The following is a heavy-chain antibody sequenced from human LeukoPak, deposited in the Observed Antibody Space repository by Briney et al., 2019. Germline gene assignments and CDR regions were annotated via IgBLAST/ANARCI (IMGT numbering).Heavy chain of an antibody. CDR2: IYSGGST. Sequence: GGSLRLSCAAPGFTVSSNYMSWVRQAPGKGLEWVSVIYSGGSTYYADSVKGRFTISRDNSKNTLYLQMNSLRAEDTAVYYCARGGSYYYDSSGQSLAFDIWGQGTMVTVSS. D-gene: IGHD3-22*01. CDR3: ARGGSYYYDSSGQSLAFDI. CDR1: GFTVSSNY. V-gene: IGHV3-66*01. J-gene: IGHJ3*02.